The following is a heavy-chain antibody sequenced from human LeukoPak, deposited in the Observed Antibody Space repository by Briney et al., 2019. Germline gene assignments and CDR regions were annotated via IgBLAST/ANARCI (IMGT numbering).Heavy chain of an antibody. CDR1: GFTFSSYA. D-gene: IGHD5-12*01. CDR2: IGGSGGGT. CDR3: AKERSLGTWLGDY. V-gene: IGHV3-23*01. J-gene: IGHJ4*02. Sequence: PGGSLRLSCAASGFTFSSYAMTWVRQAPGKGLEWVSAIGGSGGGTYYADSVKGRFTISRDNSKNTLYLQMNSLRAEDTAVYYCAKERSLGTWLGDYWGQGTLVTVSS.